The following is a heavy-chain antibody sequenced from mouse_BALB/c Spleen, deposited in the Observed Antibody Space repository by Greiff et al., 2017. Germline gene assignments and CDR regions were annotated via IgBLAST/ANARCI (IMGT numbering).Heavy chain of an antibody. V-gene: IGHV5-17*02. D-gene: IGHD2-10*01. J-gene: IGHJ4*01. CDR3: ARWEGLSYYGNPYAMDY. CDR1: GFTFSSFG. CDR2: ISSGSSTI. Sequence: EVMLVESGGGLVQPGGSRKLSCAASGFTFSSFGMHWVRQAPEKGLEWVAYISSGSSTIYYADTVKGRFTISRDNPKNTLFLQMTSLRSEDTAMYYCARWEGLSYYGNPYAMDYWGQGTSVTVSS.